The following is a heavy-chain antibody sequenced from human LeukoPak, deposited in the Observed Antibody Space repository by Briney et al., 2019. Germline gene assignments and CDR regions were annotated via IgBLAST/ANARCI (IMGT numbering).Heavy chain of an antibody. V-gene: IGHV1-69*13. D-gene: IGHD3-3*01. CDR2: IIPVFAKA. Sequence: SVKVSCKASGGTFTSHGISWVRQAPGQGLEWMGGIIPVFAKANYAQNFQGRVTITADEFTNTVYMELHSLTSEDTAVYYCARGNPSDFWSGSWFDPWGQGTLVTVSS. J-gene: IGHJ5*02. CDR3: ARGNPSDFWSGSWFDP. CDR1: GGTFTSHG.